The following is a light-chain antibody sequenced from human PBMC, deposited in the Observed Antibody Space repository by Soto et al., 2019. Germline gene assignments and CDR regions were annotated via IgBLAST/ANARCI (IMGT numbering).Light chain of an antibody. CDR3: SSYSGXSNV. Sequence: QSVLSQPPSASGSPVQSVAISCTGTSSDVCGYNYVSWYQQHPGKAPKPMIYEVNKRPSGVPDRFSGSKSGNTASLTVSGLQAEDEADYYSSSYSGXSNVFGTRTKVXV. CDR2: EVN. CDR1: SSDVCGYNY. J-gene: IGLJ1*01. V-gene: IGLV2-8*01.